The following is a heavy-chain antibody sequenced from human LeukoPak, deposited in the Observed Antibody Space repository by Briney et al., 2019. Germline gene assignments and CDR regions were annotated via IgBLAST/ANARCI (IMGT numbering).Heavy chain of an antibody. D-gene: IGHD1-7*01. CDR2: IYSGGDT. Sequence: PGGSLRLSYAASGFTVSNNYMSWVRQTPGKGLEWVAVIYSGGDTYYADSVTDRFTISRDNSKNTLYLQMNSLRVEDTAVYYCARAYDWNYLYWGQGTLVTVSS. CDR1: GFTVSNNY. V-gene: IGHV3-66*01. CDR3: ARAYDWNYLY. J-gene: IGHJ4*02.